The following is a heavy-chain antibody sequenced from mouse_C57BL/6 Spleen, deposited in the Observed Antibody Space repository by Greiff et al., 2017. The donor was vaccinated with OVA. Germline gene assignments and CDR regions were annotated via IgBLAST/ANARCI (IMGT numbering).Heavy chain of an antibody. CDR2: IWRGGSK. D-gene: IGHD2-4*01. J-gene: IGHJ4*01. CDR3: AKENYEGNYAMDY. Sequence: VKLMESGPGLVQPSQSLSITCTVSGFSLTSYGVHWVRQSPGQGLEWLGVIWRGGSKDYNAAFMSRLSTTKDNSKSQVFFKMISLQADDTAIYYGAKENYEGNYAMDYWGQGTAVTVSS. CDR1: GFSLTSYG. V-gene: IGHV2-5*01.